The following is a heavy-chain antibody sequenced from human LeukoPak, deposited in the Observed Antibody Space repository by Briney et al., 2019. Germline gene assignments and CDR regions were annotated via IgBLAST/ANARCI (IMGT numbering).Heavy chain of an antibody. J-gene: IGHJ3*02. CDR2: IYHTGST. Sequence: SETLSLTCTVSVAPIGGYYWSWIRQPPGKPLERIGHIYHTGSTNHNPSLKRRVTISADTPKNKFSLKLRYVTAADTAVYYCARDFAFDIWGQGTMVTVSS. CDR3: ARDFAFDI. V-gene: IGHV4-59*01. CDR1: VAPIGGYY.